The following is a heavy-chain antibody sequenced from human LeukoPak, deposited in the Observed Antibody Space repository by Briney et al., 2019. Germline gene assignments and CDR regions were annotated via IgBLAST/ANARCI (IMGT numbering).Heavy chain of an antibody. Sequence: GGSLRLSCAASGFTFNTYWMSWVRQAPGKGLEWVANIKEDGSEEYYVDSVKGRFTISRDNAKNSLYLQMDSLSAEDTALYFCARDWLVEVPFDAFHLWGQGTMVTVSS. D-gene: IGHD1-26*01. CDR1: GFTFNTYW. J-gene: IGHJ3*01. CDR2: IKEDGSEE. V-gene: IGHV3-7*01. CDR3: ARDWLVEVPFDAFHL.